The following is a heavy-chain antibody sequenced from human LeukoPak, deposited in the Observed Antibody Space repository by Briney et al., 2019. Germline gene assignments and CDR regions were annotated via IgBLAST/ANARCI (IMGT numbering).Heavy chain of an antibody. V-gene: IGHV1-18*04. CDR2: ISAYNGNT. CDR3: ARVQLERWPDY. J-gene: IGHJ4*02. CDR1: GYTFTSDG. Sequence: ASVKVSCKASGYTFTSDGISWVRQAPGQGLEWMGWISAYNGNTSYAQKLQGRVTMTTDTSTSTAYMELRSLRSDDTAVYYCARVQLERWPDYWGQGTLVTVSS. D-gene: IGHD1-1*01.